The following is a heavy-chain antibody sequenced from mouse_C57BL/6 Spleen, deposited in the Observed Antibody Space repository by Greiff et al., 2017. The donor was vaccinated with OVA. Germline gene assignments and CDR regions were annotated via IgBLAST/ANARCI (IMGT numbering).Heavy chain of an antibody. Sequence: LQESGAELVKPGASVKLSCKASGYTFTSYWMHWVKQRPGQGLEWIGMIHPNSGSTNYNEKFKSKGTLTVDKSSSTAYKQLSSLTAEEAAGYYCARGPNTTVMCWFAYWGQGTLVTVSA. V-gene: IGHV1-64*01. CDR3: ARGPNTTVMCWFAY. J-gene: IGHJ3*01. D-gene: IGHD1-1*01. CDR1: GYTFTSYW. CDR2: IHPNSGST.